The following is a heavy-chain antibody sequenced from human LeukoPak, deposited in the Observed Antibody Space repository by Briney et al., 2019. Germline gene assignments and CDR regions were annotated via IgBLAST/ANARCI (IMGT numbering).Heavy chain of an antibody. J-gene: IGHJ5*02. V-gene: IGHV3-23*01. CDR1: GFPFSASA. CDR3: ATVKYDYGDPVGWFDP. D-gene: IGHD4-17*01. Sequence: GGSLRLSCAASGFPFSASAMTWVRQAPGKGLEWVSHILSTGTTYYTDSVRGRFTISRDNSKNTLYLLMTSLRADDTAVYYCATVKYDYGDPVGWFDPWGQGTLVTVSS. CDR2: ILSTGTT.